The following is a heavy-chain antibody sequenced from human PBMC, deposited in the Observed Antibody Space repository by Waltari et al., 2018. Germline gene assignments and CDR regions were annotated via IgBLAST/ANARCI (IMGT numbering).Heavy chain of an antibody. D-gene: IGHD2-15*01. CDR2: IRRKANSYAT. Sequence: EVQLVESGGGFVQPGGSLKLSCAASGFTFSGSAMHWVRQASGKGLEWVGRIRRKANSYATAKAASVKGRFTISRDDSKNTAYLQMNSLKTEDTAVYYCTSPNCSGGSCYSGLDYWGQGTLVTVSS. J-gene: IGHJ4*02. CDR1: GFTFSGSA. V-gene: IGHV3-73*01. CDR3: TSPNCSGGSCYSGLDY.